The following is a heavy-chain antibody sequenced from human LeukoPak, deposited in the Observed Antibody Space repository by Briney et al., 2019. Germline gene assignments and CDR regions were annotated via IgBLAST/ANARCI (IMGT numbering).Heavy chain of an antibody. Sequence: GGSLRLSCAASGFTFSSYWMSWVRQAPGKGLQSVAYISQDVSHKYYVDSVKGRFTISRDNAKNSLHLEMNSLRAEDTALYYCARVGYNGWNFEDWGQGTLVTVSS. V-gene: IGHV3-7*01. D-gene: IGHD5-12*01. CDR3: ARVGYNGWNFED. J-gene: IGHJ4*02. CDR2: ISQDVSHK. CDR1: GFTFSSYW.